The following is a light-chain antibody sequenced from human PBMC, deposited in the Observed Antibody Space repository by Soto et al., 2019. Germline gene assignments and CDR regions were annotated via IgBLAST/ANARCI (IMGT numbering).Light chain of an antibody. CDR3: SSYGGRNNLL. J-gene: IGLJ2*01. CDR2: EIN. Sequence: QSALTQPASVSGSPGQSITISCTGTSSDVGGYNYVSWYQQHPGKAPKLLIYEINTRPSGVSNRFSGSKSGNTASLTVSGLQAEDEADYYCSSYGGRNNLLFGGGTKLTVL. CDR1: SSDVGGYNY. V-gene: IGLV2-14*01.